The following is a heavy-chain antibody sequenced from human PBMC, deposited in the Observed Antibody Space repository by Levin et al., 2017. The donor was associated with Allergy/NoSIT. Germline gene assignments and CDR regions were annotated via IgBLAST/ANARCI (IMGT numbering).Heavy chain of an antibody. D-gene: IGHD3-10*01. CDR2: IYTSGST. CDR1: GGSISSGSYY. J-gene: IGHJ4*02. V-gene: IGHV4-61*02. Sequence: SQTLSLTCTVSGGSISSGSYYWSWIRQPAGKGLEWIGRIYTSGSTNYNPSLKSRVTISVDTSKNQFSLKLSSVTAADTAVYYCARAEVGRFGEYEGAYWGQGTLVTVSS. CDR3: ARAEVGRFGEYEGAY.